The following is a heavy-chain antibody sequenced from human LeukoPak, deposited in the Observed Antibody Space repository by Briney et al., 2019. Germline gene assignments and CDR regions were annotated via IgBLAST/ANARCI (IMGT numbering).Heavy chain of an antibody. CDR2: ISYDGSNK. D-gene: IGHD4-17*01. V-gene: IGHV3-30-3*01. J-gene: IGHJ4*02. CDR3: AKDLRYGDYTPSYFDY. Sequence: GGSVRLSCAASGFTFSSYAMHCVRQAPGKGLEWVAVISYDGSNKYYADSVKGRFTISRDNSKNTLYLQMNSLRAEDTAVYYCAKDLRYGDYTPSYFDYWGQGTLVTVSS. CDR1: GFTFSSYA.